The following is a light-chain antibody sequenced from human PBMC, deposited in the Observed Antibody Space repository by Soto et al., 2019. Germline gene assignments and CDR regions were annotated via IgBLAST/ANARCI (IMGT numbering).Light chain of an antibody. J-gene: IGKJ4*01. CDR3: HYYGGSPT. CDR2: DAS. V-gene: IGKV3-20*01. CDR1: QTFVSTY. Sequence: ELVLTQSPGTLSLSPGHRATLSCRASQTFVSTYLAWYQQKPDQAPRLLIYDASNRATGIPDRFSGSGSGPDFTLTISRLEPEDFAVYYCHYYGGSPTFGGGTKVEV.